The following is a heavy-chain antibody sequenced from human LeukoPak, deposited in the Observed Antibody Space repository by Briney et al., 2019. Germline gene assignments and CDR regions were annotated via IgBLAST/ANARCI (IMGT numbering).Heavy chain of an antibody. Sequence: GASLRLSCAASGFTFIIYAISWVRQAPRNWLESLSSISGRGGSTYYTHSVKDRFTISRDNSNNTLYLQMNSLITEHTSIYYSPTTAAPVTAYCGQATLATVSS. CDR3: PTTAAPVTAY. J-gene: IGHJ4*02. CDR1: GFTFIIYA. D-gene: IGHD6-13*01. V-gene: IGHV3-23*01. CDR2: ISGRGGST.